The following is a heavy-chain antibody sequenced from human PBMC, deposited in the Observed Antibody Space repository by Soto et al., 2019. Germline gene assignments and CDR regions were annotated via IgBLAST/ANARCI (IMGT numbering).Heavy chain of an antibody. J-gene: IGHJ4*02. V-gene: IGHV1-2*02. CDR2: INPNSGGT. CDR3: ARDEAPYSSGNY. D-gene: IGHD5-18*01. CDR1: GYTFTDHY. Sequence: ASGKVCCKASGYTFTDHYKNCVLQAPGQGLEWMGWINPNSGGTNYAQKFQGRVTMTRDTSISTAYMELSRLRSDDTAVYYCARDEAPYSSGNYWGQGTLVTVSS.